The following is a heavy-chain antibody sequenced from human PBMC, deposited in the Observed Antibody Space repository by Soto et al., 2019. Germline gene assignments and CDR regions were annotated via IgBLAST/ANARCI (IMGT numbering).Heavy chain of an antibody. CDR2: INDNGAIT. CDR1: GFTFSDYW. J-gene: IGHJ4*02. Sequence: EVQLVESGGGLVQPGGSLRLSCEASGFTFSDYWMHWVRQVPGRGLVWVARINDNGAITRYADSVKGRFTVSRDNANSTMFLQMKSLTAEDTAIYYCTRGRKYDVLTGYNDYWCQGTLVTVSS. V-gene: IGHV3-74*01. D-gene: IGHD3-9*01. CDR3: TRGRKYDVLTGYNDY.